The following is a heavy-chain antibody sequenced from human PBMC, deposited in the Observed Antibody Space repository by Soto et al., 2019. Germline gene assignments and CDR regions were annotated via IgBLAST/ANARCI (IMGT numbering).Heavy chain of an antibody. J-gene: IGHJ6*02. Sequence: EVQLVESGGGLVQPGGSLKLSCAASGFTFSGSAMHWVRQASGKGLEWVGRIRSKANSYATAYAASVKGRFTISRDDSKNTAYLQMNSLKTEDTAVYYCTVVPAAIGRFHGYYYYGMDVWGQGTTVTVSS. CDR1: GFTFSGSA. CDR2: IRSKANSYAT. D-gene: IGHD2-2*01. CDR3: TVVPAAIGRFHGYYYYGMDV. V-gene: IGHV3-73*02.